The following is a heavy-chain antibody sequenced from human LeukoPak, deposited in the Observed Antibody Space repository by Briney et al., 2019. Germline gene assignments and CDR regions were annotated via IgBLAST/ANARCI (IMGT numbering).Heavy chain of an antibody. J-gene: IGHJ4*02. D-gene: IGHD6-13*01. V-gene: IGHV3-7*01. CDR2: IKQDGSDK. Sequence: PGGSLRLSCTASGFTFTSYWMSWVRQARGKGLERVASIKQDGSDKFYVASVKGRFTISRDNAKNSLYLQMNSLRAEDTAVYYCATERDSSWTFDSWGQGTLVTVSS. CDR1: GFTFTSYW. CDR3: ATERDSSWTFDS.